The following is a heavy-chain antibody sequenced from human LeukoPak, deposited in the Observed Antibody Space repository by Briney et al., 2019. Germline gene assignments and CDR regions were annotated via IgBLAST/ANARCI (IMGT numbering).Heavy chain of an antibody. Sequence: GGSLRLSCAASGFTFTTYWMSWVRQPPGKGLEWVANIKQDGTEKYYVDSVKGRFTISRDNAKNSLYLQMNSLTAEDTAVYYCAKDEVFGGELELPGYWGQGTRVTVSS. CDR2: IKQDGTEK. CDR3: AKDEVFGGELELPGY. J-gene: IGHJ4*02. V-gene: IGHV3-7*03. CDR1: GFTFTTYW. D-gene: IGHD1-7*01.